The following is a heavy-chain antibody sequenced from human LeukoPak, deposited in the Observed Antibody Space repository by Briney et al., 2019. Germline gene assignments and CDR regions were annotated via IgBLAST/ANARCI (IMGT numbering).Heavy chain of an antibody. J-gene: IGHJ4*02. CDR3: ARDDYGGNKPPDY. Sequence: PSETLSLTCAVYGGSFSGYYWSWLRQPPGKGLEWIGEINHSGSTNYNPSLKSRVTISVDTSKNQFSLKLSSVTAADTAVYYCARDDYGGNKPPDYWGQGTLVTVSS. V-gene: IGHV4-34*01. D-gene: IGHD4-23*01. CDR2: INHSGST. CDR1: GGSFSGYY.